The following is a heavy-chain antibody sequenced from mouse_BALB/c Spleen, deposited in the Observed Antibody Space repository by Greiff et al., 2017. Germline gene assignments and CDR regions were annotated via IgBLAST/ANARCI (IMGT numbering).Heavy chain of an antibody. CDR2: ISNLAYSI. Sequence: EVNLVESGGGLVQPGGSRKLSCAASGFTFSDYGMAWVRQAPGKGPEWVAFISNLAYSIYYADTVTGRFTISRENAKNTLYLEMSSLRSEDTAMYYCARGEVRRGNYAMDYWGQGTSVTVSS. D-gene: IGHD2-14*01. CDR3: ARGEVRRGNYAMDY. J-gene: IGHJ4*01. V-gene: IGHV5-15*02. CDR1: GFTFSDYG.